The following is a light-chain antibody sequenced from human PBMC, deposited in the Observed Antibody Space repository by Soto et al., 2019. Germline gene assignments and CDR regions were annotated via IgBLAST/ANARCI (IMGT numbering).Light chain of an antibody. CDR3: QQLNSYPPF. CDR2: AAS. CDR1: QGISSY. J-gene: IGKJ5*01. V-gene: IGKV1-9*01. Sequence: DIQLTQSPSFLSASVGDRVTITCRASQGISSYLAWYQQKPGKAPKLLIYAASTLQSGVPSRFSGSGSGTEFTLTISCLQPEDFATYYCQQLNSYPPFFGQGTRLEIK.